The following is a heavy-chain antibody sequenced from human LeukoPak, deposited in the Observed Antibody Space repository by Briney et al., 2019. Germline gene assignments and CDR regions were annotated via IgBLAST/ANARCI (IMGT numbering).Heavy chain of an antibody. CDR2: IDTDGSHT. J-gene: IGHJ4*02. D-gene: IGHD2-2*01. CDR1: GFTFSRYW. Sequence: GGSLRLSCAASGFTFSRYWMHWVRQAPGKGLVWVSRIDTDGSHTYYADSVEGRFTISRDNAKNTLYLQMNSLRVDDTAVYYCARDWYYAIDYWGQGTLVTVSS. V-gene: IGHV3-74*01. CDR3: ARDWYYAIDY.